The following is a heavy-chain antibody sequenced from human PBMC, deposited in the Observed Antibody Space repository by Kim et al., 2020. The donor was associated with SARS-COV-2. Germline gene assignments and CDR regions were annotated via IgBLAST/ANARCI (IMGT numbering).Heavy chain of an antibody. CDR3: AKDVVFWSGYYILGGYFDY. D-gene: IGHD3-3*01. V-gene: IGHV3-23*01. Sequence: GRFTISRDKSKNTLYLQMNSLRAEDTAVYYCAKDVVFWSGYYILGGYFDYWGQGTLVTVSS. J-gene: IGHJ4*02.